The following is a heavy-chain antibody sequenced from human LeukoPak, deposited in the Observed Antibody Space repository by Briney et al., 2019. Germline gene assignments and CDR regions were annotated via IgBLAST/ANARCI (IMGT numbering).Heavy chain of an antibody. CDR3: ARDRGSDADYHASGTYYS. V-gene: IGHV3-30*04. Sequence: GGSLRLSCTASGFSFTNYALHWVRQAPGKGLDWVAAISYGGHNKYYADSVKGRFTISRDNSRDTLYLQMNSLRAEDTALYYCARDRGSDADYHASGTYYSWGRGTLVTISS. CDR1: GFSFTNYA. D-gene: IGHD3-10*01. J-gene: IGHJ4*02. CDR2: ISYGGHNK.